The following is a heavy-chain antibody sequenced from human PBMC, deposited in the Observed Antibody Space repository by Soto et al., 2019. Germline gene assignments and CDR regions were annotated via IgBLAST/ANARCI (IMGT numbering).Heavy chain of an antibody. J-gene: IGHJ4*02. CDR3: AKDGGWSLAVARLFDS. D-gene: IGHD6-19*01. V-gene: IGHV3-23*01. CDR2: ISDSGSNT. CDR1: GSTFNSDD. Sequence: EVQLLESGGGLVQPGGSLRLSCGVSGSTFNSDDMSWVRQAPGRGLEWVSGISDSGSNTYYADSVKGRFTIFRDNSKNTLYLQMNSLRVEDTALYYCAKDGGWSLAVARLFDSWGQGTLVTVSS.